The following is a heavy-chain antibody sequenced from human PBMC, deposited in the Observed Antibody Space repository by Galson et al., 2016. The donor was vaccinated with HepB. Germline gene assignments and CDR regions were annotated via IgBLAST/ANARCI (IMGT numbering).Heavy chain of an antibody. V-gene: IGHV3-53*01. CDR2: FYGGGST. CDR3: SRFNPVNGDGFDS. Sequence: SLRLSCAASGFTVSSNYMSWVRQAPGNGLEWVSLFYGGGSTYYADSVKGRFTISSDNSKNTLYLQMSSMRDEDTAVYYCSRFNPVNGDGFDSWGQGTLVTVSS. CDR1: GFTVSSNY. D-gene: IGHD4-17*01. J-gene: IGHJ4*02.